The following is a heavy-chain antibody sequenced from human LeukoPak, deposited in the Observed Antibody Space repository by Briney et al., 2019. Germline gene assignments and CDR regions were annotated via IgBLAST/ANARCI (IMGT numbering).Heavy chain of an antibody. D-gene: IGHD2-8*01. J-gene: IGHJ5*02. CDR3: ARRLRYCTNGVCSNWFDP. CDR2: INHSGST. CDR1: GETFSCYS. Sequence: SETLSLTCAVYGETFSCYSWSWIRQPPGKGLEWIGEINHSGSTNYNPSLKSRVTISVDTSKNQFSLKLSSVTAADTAVYYCARRLRYCTNGVCSNWFDPWGQGTLVTVSS. V-gene: IGHV4-34*01.